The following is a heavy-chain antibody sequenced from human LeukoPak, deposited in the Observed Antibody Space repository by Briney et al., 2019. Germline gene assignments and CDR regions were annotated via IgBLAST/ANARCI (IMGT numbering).Heavy chain of an antibody. Sequence: SETLSLTCTVSGGSISSYYWSWIRQPPGKGLEWIAYISDIGSINYNPSLKSRVTISLDTSKNQFSLKLSSVTAADTAVYYCAGHHPRNTVDFWGQGTLVTDSS. V-gene: IGHV4-59*08. J-gene: IGHJ4*02. CDR1: GGSISSYY. CDR2: ISDIGSI. D-gene: IGHD2/OR15-2a*01. CDR3: AGHHPRNTVDF.